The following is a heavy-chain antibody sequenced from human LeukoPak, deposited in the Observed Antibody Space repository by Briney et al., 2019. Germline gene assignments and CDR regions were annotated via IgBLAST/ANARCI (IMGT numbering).Heavy chain of an antibody. V-gene: IGHV3-48*03. CDR3: ARENYVRGYDY. Sequence: GESLRLSCAASGFAFSGFEMNWVRQAPPKGPEGIAYIDVTGKKIRYADSVKGRFTISRDNANSSVYLQMNSLRVDDTAVYYCARENYVRGYDYWGQGTLVTVSS. CDR2: IDVTGKKI. D-gene: IGHD3-16*01. J-gene: IGHJ4*02. CDR1: GFAFSGFE.